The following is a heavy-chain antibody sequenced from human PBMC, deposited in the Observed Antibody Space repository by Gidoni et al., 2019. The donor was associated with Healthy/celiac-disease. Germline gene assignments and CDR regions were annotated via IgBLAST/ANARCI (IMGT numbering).Heavy chain of an antibody. D-gene: IGHD3-22*01. V-gene: IGHV1-69*01. CDR3: ARASGERFGSATMIIGNWFDP. CDR1: GGTFSSYA. CDR2: IIPIFVTA. Sequence: QVQLVQSGAEVKKPGSSVKVSCTASGGTFSSYAISCVRQAPGQGIEWMGGIIPIFVTANYAQTFKGRVTITADESTMTAYMELSSLRSEETAVYYCARASGERFGSATMIIGNWFDPWGQGTLVTVSS. J-gene: IGHJ5*02.